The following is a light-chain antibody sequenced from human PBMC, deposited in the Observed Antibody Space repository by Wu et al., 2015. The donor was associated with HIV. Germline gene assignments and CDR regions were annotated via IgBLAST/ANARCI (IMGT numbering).Light chain of an antibody. V-gene: IGKV1-8*01. Sequence: AIRITQSPSSLSASTGDRVTITCRASQGIGSFLAWYQQKPGKAPELLIYGASTLQGGVPSRFSGTESGTDFTLTISCLQSEDFATYFCQQANSLPLTFGQGTKVEI. J-gene: IGKJ1*01. CDR1: QGIGSF. CDR2: GAS. CDR3: QQANSLPLT.